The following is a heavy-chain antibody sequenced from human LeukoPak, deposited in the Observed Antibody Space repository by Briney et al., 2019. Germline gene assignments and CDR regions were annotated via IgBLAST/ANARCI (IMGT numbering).Heavy chain of an antibody. CDR2: IYYSGST. CDR3: ARQVAAAGGWFDP. Sequence: SETLSLTCTVSGGSISSYYWSWIRQPPGKGLEWIGYIYYSGSTNYNPSLKSRVTISVDTSKNQFSLKLSPVTAADTAVYYCARQVAAAGGWFDPWGQGTLVTVSS. CDR1: GGSISSYY. D-gene: IGHD6-13*01. J-gene: IGHJ5*02. V-gene: IGHV4-59*08.